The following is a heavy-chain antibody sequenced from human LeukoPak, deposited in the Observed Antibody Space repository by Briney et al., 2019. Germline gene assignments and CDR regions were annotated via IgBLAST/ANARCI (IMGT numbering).Heavy chain of an antibody. J-gene: IGHJ4*02. CDR3: ARGRSSGWRQVDYFDY. Sequence: SETLSLTCTVSSDSISSYYWSWIRQSPEKGLDWIGYFYYSGSTNYNPSLKSRVTISVDTSKNQFSLKLSSVTAADTAVYYCARGRSSGWRQVDYFDYWGQGTLVTVSS. CDR2: FYYSGST. D-gene: IGHD6-25*01. V-gene: IGHV4-59*08. CDR1: SDSISSYY.